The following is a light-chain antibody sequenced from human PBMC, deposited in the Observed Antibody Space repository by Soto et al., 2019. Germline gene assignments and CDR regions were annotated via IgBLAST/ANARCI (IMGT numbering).Light chain of an antibody. J-gene: IGKJ1*01. Sequence: VVVAQSPATLSVSPGERATLSCRASQRVSSNLAWYQQKPAQAPRLLIYEASTRATGIPARFSGSGSGTDFTLTISSLEPEDFAVYYCQQRSTWPWTVGQGTKVDI. CDR3: QQRSTWPWT. CDR1: QRVSSN. CDR2: EAS. V-gene: IGKV3-11*01.